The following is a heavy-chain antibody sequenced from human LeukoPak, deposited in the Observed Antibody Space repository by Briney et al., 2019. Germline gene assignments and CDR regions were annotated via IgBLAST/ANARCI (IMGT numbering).Heavy chain of an antibody. Sequence: SQTLSLTCTVSGGSISSGGYYWSWIRQHPGKGLEWIGHIYYSGSTYYNPSLKSRVTISVDTSKNQFSLKLSSVTAADTAVYYCARASIAARHLFDYWGQGTLVTVSS. J-gene: IGHJ4*02. D-gene: IGHD6-6*01. CDR2: IYYSGST. V-gene: IGHV4-31*03. CDR3: ARASIAARHLFDY. CDR1: GGSISSGGYY.